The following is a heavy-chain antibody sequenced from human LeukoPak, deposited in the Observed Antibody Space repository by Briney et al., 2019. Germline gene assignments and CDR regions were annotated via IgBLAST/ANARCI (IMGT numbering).Heavy chain of an antibody. Sequence: ASVKVSCKASGYTFTGYYMHWVRQAPGQGLEWMGWINPNSGGTNYAQKFQGRVTMTRDTSVSTAYMELSRLRSGDTAVYYCARGAAAGPGDWFDPWGQGTLVTVSS. V-gene: IGHV1-2*02. J-gene: IGHJ5*02. D-gene: IGHD6-13*01. CDR2: INPNSGGT. CDR1: GYTFTGYY. CDR3: ARGAAAGPGDWFDP.